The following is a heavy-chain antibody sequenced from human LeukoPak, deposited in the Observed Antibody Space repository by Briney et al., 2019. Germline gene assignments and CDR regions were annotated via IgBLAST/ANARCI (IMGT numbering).Heavy chain of an antibody. V-gene: IGHV1-69*13. J-gene: IGHJ4*02. D-gene: IGHD4-17*01. Sequence: ASVKVSCKASGYTFTSYGISWVRQAPGQGLEWMGGIIPIFGTANYGQKFQGRVTITADESTSTAYMELSSLRSEDTAVYYCASQWTVTTSRFDYWGQGTLVTVSS. CDR2: IIPIFGTA. CDR3: ASQWTVTTSRFDY. CDR1: GYTFTSYG.